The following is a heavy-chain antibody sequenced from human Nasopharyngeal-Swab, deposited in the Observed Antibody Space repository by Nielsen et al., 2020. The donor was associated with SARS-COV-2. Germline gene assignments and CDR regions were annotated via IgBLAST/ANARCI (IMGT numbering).Heavy chain of an antibody. CDR1: GYIFTSYG. Sequence: ASVKVSCKASGYIFTSYGISWVRQAAGQGLEWMGWISAYNGNTNYAQKLQGRVTMTTDTSTSTAYMELRSLRSDDTAVYYCARDRTGVIISYYYYYGMDVWGQGTTVTVSS. J-gene: IGHJ6*02. CDR2: ISAYNGNT. CDR3: ARDRTGVIISYYYYYGMDV. V-gene: IGHV1-18*01. D-gene: IGHD3-10*01.